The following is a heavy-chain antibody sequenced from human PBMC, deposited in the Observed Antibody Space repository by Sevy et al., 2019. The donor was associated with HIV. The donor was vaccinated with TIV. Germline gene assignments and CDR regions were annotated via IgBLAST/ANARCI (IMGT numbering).Heavy chain of an antibody. CDR2: INGDGSST. D-gene: IGHD2-2*01. V-gene: IGHV3-74*01. CDR3: VRQRGDTVVLPDVLPDYGMDV. CDR1: GLTFSSYW. Sequence: GSLRLSCIASGLTFSSYWMHWVRQAPGKGLVWVSRINGDGSSTSYADSVKGRFTISRDNAKNTLYLQMNSLRAEDTAVYYCVRQRGDTVVLPDVLPDYGMDVWGQGTTVTVSS. J-gene: IGHJ6*02.